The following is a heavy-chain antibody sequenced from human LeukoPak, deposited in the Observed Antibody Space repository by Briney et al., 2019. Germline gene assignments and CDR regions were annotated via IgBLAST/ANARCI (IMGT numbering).Heavy chain of an antibody. J-gene: IGHJ6*03. Sequence: GGSLRLSCAASGFTFDDYAMHWVRQAPGKGLEWVSLISWDGGSTYYADSVKGRFTISRDNSKNSLYLQMNSLRAEDTALYYCAKDGTGDNYGVNYMDVWGKGTTVTVSS. D-gene: IGHD4-17*01. CDR3: AKDGTGDNYGVNYMDV. CDR2: ISWDGGST. V-gene: IGHV3-43D*03. CDR1: GFTFDDYA.